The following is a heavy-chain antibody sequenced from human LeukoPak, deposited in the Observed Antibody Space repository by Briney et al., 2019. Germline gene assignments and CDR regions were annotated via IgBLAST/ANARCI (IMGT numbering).Heavy chain of an antibody. V-gene: IGHV4-38-2*02. CDR2: IYHSGRT. D-gene: IGHD3-22*01. CDR1: GYSISSGYY. Sequence: SETLSLTCTVSGYSISSGYYWGWIRQPPGKGLEWIGSIYHSGRTFYNPSLKSRVTISVDTSKNQFSLKLNSVTAADTAIYFCARFNYYESSGYYYVLDYWGQGTLVTVSS. J-gene: IGHJ4*02. CDR3: ARFNYYESSGYYYVLDY.